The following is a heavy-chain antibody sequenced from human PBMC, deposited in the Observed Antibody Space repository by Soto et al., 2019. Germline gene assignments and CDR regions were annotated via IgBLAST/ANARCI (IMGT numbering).Heavy chain of an antibody. Sequence: NPSETLSLTCTVSGGSISSYYWSWIRQPPGKGLEWIGYIYYSGSTNYNPSLKSRVTISVDTSKNQFSLKLSSVTAADTAVYYCARVLGESPPPPGGWFDPWGQGTLVTVSS. J-gene: IGHJ5*02. V-gene: IGHV4-59*01. CDR2: IYYSGST. CDR1: GGSISSYY. CDR3: ARVLGESPPPPGGWFDP.